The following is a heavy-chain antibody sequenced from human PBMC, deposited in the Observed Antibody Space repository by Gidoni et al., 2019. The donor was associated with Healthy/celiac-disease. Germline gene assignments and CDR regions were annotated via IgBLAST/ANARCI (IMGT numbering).Heavy chain of an antibody. CDR2: IYYSGST. D-gene: IGHD3-10*01. J-gene: IGHJ3*02. CDR3: ARIIYGSGSYLSFDI. CDR1: GGSISSYY. V-gene: IGHV4-59*08. Sequence: QVQLQESGPGLVKPSETLSLTCTVSGGSISSYYWSWIRQPPGKGLEWIGYIYYSGSTNYNPSLKSRVTIAVDTSKNQFSLKLSSVTAADTAVYYCARIIYGSGSYLSFDIWGQVTMVTVSS.